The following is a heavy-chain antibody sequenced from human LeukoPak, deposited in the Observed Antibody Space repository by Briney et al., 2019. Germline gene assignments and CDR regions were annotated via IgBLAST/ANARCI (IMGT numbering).Heavy chain of an antibody. CDR1: GYSFTSYW. V-gene: IGHV5-51*01. Sequence: GESLKISCKVSGYSFTSYWIGWVRQMPGKGLEWMGIIHPGDSDTRYSPSFQGQVTISADKSISTAYLQWSSLKASDTAMYYCARTYSGSYFPDYFQHWGQGTLVTVSS. CDR3: ARTYSGSYFPDYFQH. D-gene: IGHD1-26*01. CDR2: IHPGDSDT. J-gene: IGHJ1*01.